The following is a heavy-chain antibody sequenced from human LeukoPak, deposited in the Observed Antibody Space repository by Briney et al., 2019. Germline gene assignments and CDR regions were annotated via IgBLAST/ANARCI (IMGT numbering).Heavy chain of an antibody. CDR2: ISSTGSAT. V-gene: IGHV3-23*01. J-gene: IGHJ5*02. D-gene: IGHD1-1*01. Sequence: GGSLRLSCAASGVTFSTSSMAWFRQTPGAGLEWVSSISSTGSATYYTDSVKGRFTVSRDNSKNTLYLQMNSLRAEDTAIYYCAKNIQNVLAVFDPCGQGTLVTVSS. CDR1: GVTFSTSS. CDR3: AKNIQNVLAVFDP.